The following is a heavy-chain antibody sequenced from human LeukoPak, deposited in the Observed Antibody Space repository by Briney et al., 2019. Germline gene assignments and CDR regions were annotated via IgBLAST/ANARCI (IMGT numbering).Heavy chain of an antibody. CDR1: GGSFSGYY. V-gene: IGHV4-34*01. D-gene: IGHD2-15*01. J-gene: IGHJ4*02. CDR2: INHSGST. Sequence: SETLSLTCAVYGGSFSGYYWSWIRQPPGKGLEWIGEINHSGSTNYNPSLKSRVTISVDTSKNQFSLKLSSVTAADTAVYYCARGGLGYCSGGSCYNTIDYWGQGTLVTVSS. CDR3: ARGGLGYCSGGSCYNTIDY.